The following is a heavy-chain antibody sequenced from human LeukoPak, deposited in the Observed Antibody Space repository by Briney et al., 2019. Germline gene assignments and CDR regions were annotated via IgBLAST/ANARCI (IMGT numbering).Heavy chain of an antibody. CDR1: GGSFSGYY. Sequence: SETLSLTCAVYGGSFSGYYWSWIRQPPGKGLEWIGEINHSGSTNYNPSLKSRVTISVDTSKNQFSLKLSSVTAADTAVYYCARGVVGATAFDYWGQGTLVTVSS. CDR2: INHSGST. V-gene: IGHV4-34*01. J-gene: IGHJ4*02. CDR3: ARGVVGATAFDY. D-gene: IGHD1-26*01.